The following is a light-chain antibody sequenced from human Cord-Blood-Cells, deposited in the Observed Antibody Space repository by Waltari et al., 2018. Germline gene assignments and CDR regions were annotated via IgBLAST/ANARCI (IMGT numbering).Light chain of an antibody. CDR2: QDS. CDR3: QAWDSSTAV. J-gene: IGLJ2*01. V-gene: IGLV3-1*01. Sequence: SYELTQPPSVSVPPGQTASITCSGDKLGARYACWYQQKPGQSPVLVIYQDSKRPSGIPERFSGSNSGNTATLTISGTQAMDEADYYCQAWDSSTAVFGGGTKLTVL. CDR1: KLGARY.